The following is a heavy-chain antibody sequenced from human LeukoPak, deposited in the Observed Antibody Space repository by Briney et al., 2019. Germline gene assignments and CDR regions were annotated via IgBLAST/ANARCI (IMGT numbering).Heavy chain of an antibody. CDR3: ARVGSSGWSGYYYYMDV. D-gene: IGHD6-19*01. J-gene: IGHJ6*03. V-gene: IGHV1-18*01. CDR2: ISAYNGNT. Sequence: ASVKVSCKASGYTFTSYGISWVRQAPGQGLEWMGWISAYNGNTNYAQKLQGRVTMTTDTSTSTAYMELRSLRSDDTAVYYCARVGSSGWSGYYYYMDVWGKGTTVTISS. CDR1: GYTFTSYG.